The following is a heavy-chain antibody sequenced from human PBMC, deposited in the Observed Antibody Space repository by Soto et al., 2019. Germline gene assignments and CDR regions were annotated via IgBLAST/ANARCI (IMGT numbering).Heavy chain of an antibody. CDR3: TTPHCSSTSCYFPWFDP. CDR1: GFSFSNAW. V-gene: IGHV3-15*01. J-gene: IGHJ5*02. CDR2: IKSKTDGGTT. D-gene: IGHD2-2*01. Sequence: GGSLRLSCAAPGFSFSNAWMSWVRQAPGKGLEWVGRIKSKTDGGTTDYAAPVKGRFTISRDDSKNTLYLQMNSLKSEDTAVYYCTTPHCSSTSCYFPWFDPWGQGTLVTVSS.